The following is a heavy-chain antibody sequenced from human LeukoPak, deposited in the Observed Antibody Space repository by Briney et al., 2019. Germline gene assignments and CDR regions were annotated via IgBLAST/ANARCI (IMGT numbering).Heavy chain of an antibody. J-gene: IGHJ4*02. CDR1: GYTLTELS. CDR3: ATGMGPDYYDSSGDGGY. Sequence: ASVKVSCTVSGYTLTELSMHWVRQAPGKGLEWMGGFDPEDGETIYAQKFQGRVTMTEDTSTDTAYMELSSLRSEDTAVYYCATGMGPDYYDSSGDGGYWGQETLVTVSS. CDR2: FDPEDGET. D-gene: IGHD3-22*01. V-gene: IGHV1-24*01.